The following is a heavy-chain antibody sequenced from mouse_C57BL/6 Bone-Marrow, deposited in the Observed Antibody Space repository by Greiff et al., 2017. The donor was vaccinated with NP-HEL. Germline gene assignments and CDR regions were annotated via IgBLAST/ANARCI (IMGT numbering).Heavy chain of an antibody. V-gene: IGHV1-50*01. CDR3: ARLNWDDY. CDR2: IDPSDSYT. Sequence: QVQLQQPGAELVKPGASVKLSCKASGYTFTSYWIQWVNQRPGQGLEWIGEIDPSDSYTNYNQKFKGKATLTVDTSSSTAYMQLSSLTSEDSAVYYCARLNWDDYWGQGTTLTVSS. D-gene: IGHD4-1*01. J-gene: IGHJ2*01. CDR1: GYTFTSYW.